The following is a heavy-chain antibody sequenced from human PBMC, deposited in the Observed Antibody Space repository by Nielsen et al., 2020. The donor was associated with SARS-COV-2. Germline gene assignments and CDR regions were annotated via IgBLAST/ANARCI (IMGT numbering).Heavy chain of an antibody. J-gene: IGHJ4*02. Sequence: SETLSLTCTVSGGSISSYYWSWIRQPPGKGLEWIGYIYHSGSTYYNPSLKSRVTISVDRSKNQFSLKLSSVTAADTAVYYCARGGGTHLANIAAAGTPFDYWGQGTLVTVSS. CDR1: GGSISSYY. D-gene: IGHD6-13*01. CDR2: IYHSGST. V-gene: IGHV4-59*12. CDR3: ARGGGTHLANIAAAGTPFDY.